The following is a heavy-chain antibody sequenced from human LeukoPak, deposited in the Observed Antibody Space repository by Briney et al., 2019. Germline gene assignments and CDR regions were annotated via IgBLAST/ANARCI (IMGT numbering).Heavy chain of an antibody. CDR1: GFIFSSYA. V-gene: IGHV3-23*01. D-gene: IGHD2-8*01. Sequence: GGSLRLSCEASGFIFSSYAMGWVRQAPGKGLEWVSAIGDSGGSTYYADSVKGRFTISRDNSKNTLYLQMNSLSAEDTAIYYCAKRGEGYKYALSGVGAEYFFDFWGQGTLVTVSS. J-gene: IGHJ4*02. CDR3: AKRGEGYKYALSGVGAEYFFDF. CDR2: IGDSGGST.